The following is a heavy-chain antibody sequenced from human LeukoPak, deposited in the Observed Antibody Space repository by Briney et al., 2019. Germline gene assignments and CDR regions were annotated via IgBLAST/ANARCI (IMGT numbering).Heavy chain of an antibody. V-gene: IGHV3-23*01. D-gene: IGHD6-19*01. CDR2: ISDSGSST. CDR3: TKGHGFYSSGWHPLFDH. Sequence: GGSLRLSRAASGFTFSSYAMSWVRQAPGRGLEWVSTISDSGSSTYYTDSVKGRFTFSRDNSKNTLHLQMNSLRAEDTAVYYCTKGHGFYSSGWHPLFDHWGQGTLVTVTP. CDR1: GFTFSSYA. J-gene: IGHJ4*02.